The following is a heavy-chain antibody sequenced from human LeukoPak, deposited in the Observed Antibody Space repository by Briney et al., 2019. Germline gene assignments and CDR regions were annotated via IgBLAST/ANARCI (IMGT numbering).Heavy chain of an antibody. Sequence: PSETLSLTCTVSGGSISSYYWSWIRQPPGKGLERIGYIYYSGSPDYNPSLKSRVTISVDTSKNQFSLNLSSVTAADTAMYYCARASGGDGSGSLWGQGTLVTVSS. J-gene: IGHJ4*02. V-gene: IGHV4-59*01. D-gene: IGHD3-10*01. CDR3: ARASGGDGSGSL. CDR2: IYYSGSP. CDR1: GGSISSYY.